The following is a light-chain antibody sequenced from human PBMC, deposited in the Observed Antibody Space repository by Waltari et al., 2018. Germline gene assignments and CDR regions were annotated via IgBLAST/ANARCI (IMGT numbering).Light chain of an antibody. CDR1: SSDVGSYNL. CDR3: CSYAGSSTSPYV. CDR2: EGS. V-gene: IGLV2-23*01. J-gene: IGLJ1*01. Sequence: QSALTQPASVSGSPGQSITISCTGTSSDVGSYNLVSWYQQHPGKAPQLMIYEGSKRPSGVSNRFSGSKSGNTASLTICGLQAEDEADYYCCSYAGSSTSPYVFGTGTKVTVL.